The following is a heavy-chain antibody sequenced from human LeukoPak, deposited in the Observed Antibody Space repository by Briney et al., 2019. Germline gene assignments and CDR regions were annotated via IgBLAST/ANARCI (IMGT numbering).Heavy chain of an antibody. D-gene: IGHD6-19*01. CDR3: ARGQGGWYRNSGFDP. J-gene: IGHJ5*02. CDR2: ISSSSSTI. CDR1: GFTFSSYS. V-gene: IGHV3-48*02. Sequence: GGSLRLSCAASGFTFSSYSVNWVRQAPGKGLEWVSYISSSSSTIYYADSVKGRFTISRDNAKNSLYLQMNSLRDEDTAVYYCARGQGGWYRNSGFDPWGQGTLVTVSS.